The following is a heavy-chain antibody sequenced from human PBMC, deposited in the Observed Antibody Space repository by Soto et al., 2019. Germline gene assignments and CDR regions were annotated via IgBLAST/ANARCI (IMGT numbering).Heavy chain of an antibody. D-gene: IGHD3-10*01. CDR3: ARDLYYYGSGSYPVFHRYYYGMDV. J-gene: IGHJ6*02. CDR1: GFTFSSYG. Sequence: PGGSLRLSCAASGFTFSSYGMHWVRQAPGKGLEWVAVIWYDGSNKYYADSVKGRFTISRDNSKNTLYLQMNSLRAEDTAVYYCARDLYYYGSGSYPVFHRYYYGMDVWGQGTTVTVSS. CDR2: IWYDGSNK. V-gene: IGHV3-33*01.